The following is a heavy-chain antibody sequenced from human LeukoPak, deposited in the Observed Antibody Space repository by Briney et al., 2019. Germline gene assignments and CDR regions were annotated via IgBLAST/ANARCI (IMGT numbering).Heavy chain of an antibody. V-gene: IGHV4-59*08. CDR3: ARTSYPSRDAYTPFDY. CDR2: IHYTGST. CDR1: GGSISTYY. D-gene: IGHD5-24*01. J-gene: IGHJ4*02. Sequence: SETLSLTCTVSGGSISTYYWNWIRQPPGKGLEWIGYIHYTGSTNHNPSLKSRVTISVDTSKNQFSLKLSSVTAADTAVYYCARTSYPSRDAYTPFDYWGQGTLVTVSS.